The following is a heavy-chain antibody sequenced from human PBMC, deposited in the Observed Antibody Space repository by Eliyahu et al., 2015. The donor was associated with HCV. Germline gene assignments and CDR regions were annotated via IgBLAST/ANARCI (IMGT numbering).Heavy chain of an antibody. CDR3: VRYTEQWLPFDY. D-gene: IGHD6-19*01. V-gene: IGHV3-74*01. Sequence: EVQLVESGGGLVQPGGSLTLXCAGXGFTFSDYWMHWVRQAPGKGLLWVSGINSDESIIRYADFVQGRFTISRDNARNTVYLQMNTLRADDTAIYYCVRYTEQWLPFDYWGQGTLVAVSS. CDR2: INSDESII. J-gene: IGHJ4*02. CDR1: GFTFSDYW.